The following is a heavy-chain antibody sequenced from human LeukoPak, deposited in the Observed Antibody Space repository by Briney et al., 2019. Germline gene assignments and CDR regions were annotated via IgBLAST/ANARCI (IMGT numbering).Heavy chain of an antibody. CDR1: GGSISSSSYY. Sequence: SGTLSLTCGVSGGSISSSSYYWGWIRQPPGKGLEWIGSIYYSGSTYYNPSLKSRVTISVDTSKNQFSLKLSSVTAADTAVYYCARGRVITYYDFWSGSDAFDIWGQGTMVTVSS. D-gene: IGHD3-3*01. CDR2: IYYSGST. CDR3: ARGRVITYYDFWSGSDAFDI. J-gene: IGHJ3*02. V-gene: IGHV4-39*07.